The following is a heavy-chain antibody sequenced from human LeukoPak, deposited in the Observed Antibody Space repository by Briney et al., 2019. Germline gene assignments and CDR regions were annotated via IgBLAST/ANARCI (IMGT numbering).Heavy chain of an antibody. CDR2: INAGNGNT. CDR3: ARDRDNLIFDY. V-gene: IGHV1-3*01. Sequence: XXGYTFTSYAMHWVRQAPGQRREWMGWINAGNGNTKYSQKFQGRVTITRDTSASTAYMELSSLRSEDTAVYYCARDRDNLIFDYWGQGTLVTVSS. D-gene: IGHD3-9*01. J-gene: IGHJ4*02. CDR1: GYTFTSYA.